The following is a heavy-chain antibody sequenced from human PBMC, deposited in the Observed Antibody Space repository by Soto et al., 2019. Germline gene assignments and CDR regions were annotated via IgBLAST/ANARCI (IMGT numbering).Heavy chain of an antibody. CDR1: GYTFTSYA. J-gene: IGHJ4*02. CDR3: ARGVGLDRNYDY. D-gene: IGHD2-2*01. CDR2: INAGNGNT. Sequence: QVQLVQSGAEVKKPGASVKVSCKASGYTFTSYAMHWVRQAPGQRLEWMGWINAGNGNTKYSQKFQGRVTITRDTSASTAYMELSSLRSEDTAVYYCARGVGLDRNYDYWGQGTLVTVSS. V-gene: IGHV1-3*01.